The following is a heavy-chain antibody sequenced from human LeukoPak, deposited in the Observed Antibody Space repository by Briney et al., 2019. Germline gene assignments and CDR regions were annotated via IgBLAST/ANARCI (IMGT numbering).Heavy chain of an antibody. CDR2: ISVSNGNT. D-gene: IGHD1-26*01. CDR3: ARDLAGIVGVTAWFDP. Sequence: ASVKVSCKASAYTFTSYAISWVRQAPGQGLEWMGWISVSNGNTNYAQKLHGRVTMTTGTSTNTAYMELRSLRFDDTAVYYCARDLAGIVGVTAWFDPWGQGTLVTVSS. CDR1: AYTFTSYA. J-gene: IGHJ5*02. V-gene: IGHV1-18*01.